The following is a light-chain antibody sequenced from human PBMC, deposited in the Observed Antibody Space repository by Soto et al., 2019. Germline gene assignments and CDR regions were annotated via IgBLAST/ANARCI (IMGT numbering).Light chain of an antibody. CDR2: EVN. CDR3: SSYAGSNNYV. V-gene: IGLV2-8*01. CDR1: SSDVGGYNS. Sequence: QSALTQPPSASGSPGQSVTIYCTGTSSDVGGYNSVSWYQHHPGKAPKLMIYEVNKRPSGVPDRFSGSKSANTASLTVSGLQAEDEADYYCSSYAGSNNYVFGTGTKVTVL. J-gene: IGLJ1*01.